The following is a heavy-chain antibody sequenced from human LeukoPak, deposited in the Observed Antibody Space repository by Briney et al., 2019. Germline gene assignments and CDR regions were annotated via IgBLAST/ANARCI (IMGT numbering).Heavy chain of an antibody. D-gene: IGHD3-3*02. V-gene: IGHV4-59*01. CDR3: ARLSNFGIYYFDY. Sequence: KPSETLSLTCAVYGGSFSSYCWSWIRQPPGKGLEFIGYIYYSGSTNYNPSLKNRVTISVDTSKTQFSLKLSSVTAADTAVYYCARLSNFGIYYFDYWGQGTLVTVSS. J-gene: IGHJ4*02. CDR1: GGSFSSYC. CDR2: IYYSGST.